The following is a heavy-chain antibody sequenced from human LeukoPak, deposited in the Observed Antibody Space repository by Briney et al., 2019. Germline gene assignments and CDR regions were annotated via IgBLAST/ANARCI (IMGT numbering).Heavy chain of an antibody. CDR3: ARGARGAYSLFDY. V-gene: IGHV5-51*01. D-gene: IGHD2-15*01. CDR2: IHPGDSQI. CDR1: GYSFTSYS. Sequence: GESLQISCKGSGYSFTSYSVAWVRQMAGSGLEWMGIIHPGDSQIRYSPSFQGQVTISVDKSISTAYLQWSSLKASDTAMYYCARGARGAYSLFDYWGGGTVVRVS. J-gene: IGHJ4*02.